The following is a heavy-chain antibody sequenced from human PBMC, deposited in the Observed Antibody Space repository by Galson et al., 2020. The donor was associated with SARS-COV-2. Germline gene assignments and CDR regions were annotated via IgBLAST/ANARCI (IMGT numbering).Heavy chain of an antibody. J-gene: IGHJ2*01. Sequence: GESLKISCAASGFTFSTFAMHWVRQAPGKGLEWVAVIWYDGINELYSDSVKGRFTISRDNSKNTLYLQMNSLRAEDTAVYYCASGYCSGGSCYSQDWYFDLWGRGTLVTVSS. CDR2: IWYDGINE. V-gene: IGHV3-33*01. D-gene: IGHD2-15*01. CDR1: GFTFSTFA. CDR3: ASGYCSGGSCYSQDWYFDL.